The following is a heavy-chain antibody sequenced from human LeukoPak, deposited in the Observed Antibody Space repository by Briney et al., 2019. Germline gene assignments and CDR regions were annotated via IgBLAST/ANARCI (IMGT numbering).Heavy chain of an antibody. V-gene: IGHV1-46*01. CDR2: INPSGGST. Sequence: ASVKVSCKASGYTFTSYYMHWVRQAPGQGLEWMGIINPSGGSTSYAQKFQGRVTMTRDTSTSTVYMELSSLRSEDTAVYYCATARDMTTVTTEAWFAFDIWGQGTMVTVSS. CDR3: ATARDMTTVTTEAWFAFDI. J-gene: IGHJ3*02. D-gene: IGHD4-17*01. CDR1: GYTFTSYY.